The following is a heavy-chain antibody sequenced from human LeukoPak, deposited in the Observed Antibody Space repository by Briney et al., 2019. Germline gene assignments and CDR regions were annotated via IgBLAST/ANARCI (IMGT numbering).Heavy chain of an antibody. Sequence: GGSLRLSCAASGFTFRNYVIHWVRQAPGKGLEWVAVTSSDLNVKLYADSVKGRFTISRENDKNSLSLQMNSLSAEDTAVYFCAASVRTESGLDYWGQGTLVTVSS. D-gene: IGHD3-3*01. CDR3: AASVRTESGLDY. V-gene: IGHV3-30-3*01. J-gene: IGHJ4*02. CDR1: GFTFRNYV. CDR2: TSSDLNVK.